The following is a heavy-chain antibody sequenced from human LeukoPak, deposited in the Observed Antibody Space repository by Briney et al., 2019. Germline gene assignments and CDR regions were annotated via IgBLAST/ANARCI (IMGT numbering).Heavy chain of an antibody. CDR3: AKELGGNRPFDY. J-gene: IGHJ4*02. CDR2: ISGSGGTT. CDR1: GFTFSSYG. Sequence: PGGSLRLSCAASGFTFSSYGMSWVRQAPGKGLEWVSVISGSGGTTYYADSVRGRFTISRDNSKNTLYLEMNSLRAEDTAVYYCAKELGGNRPFDYSGQGTLVTVSS. V-gene: IGHV3-23*01. D-gene: IGHD4-23*01.